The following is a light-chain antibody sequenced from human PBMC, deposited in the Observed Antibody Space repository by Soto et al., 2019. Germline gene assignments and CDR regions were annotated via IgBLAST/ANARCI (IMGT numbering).Light chain of an antibody. V-gene: IGKV3-20*01. CDR3: QQYGSSPLT. CDR2: GAS. Sequence: EIVWTQSPGTLSLSPGERATLSCRASQSVSSSYLAWYQQKPGQAPRLLIYGASSRATGIPDRFSDSGSGTDFTLTITRLEPEDFAVYYCQQYGSSPLTFGGGTKVDIK. CDR1: QSVSSSY. J-gene: IGKJ4*01.